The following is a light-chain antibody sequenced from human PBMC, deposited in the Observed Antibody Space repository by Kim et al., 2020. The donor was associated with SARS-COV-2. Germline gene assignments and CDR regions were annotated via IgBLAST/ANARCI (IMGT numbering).Light chain of an antibody. CDR3: GTWDSSLGAGV. V-gene: IGLV1-51*01. CDR2: DNN. Sequence: GQKVTISCSGSSSNIGNNYVSWYQQLPGTAPKLLIYDNNKRPSGIPDRFSGSKSGSSATLGITGIQTGDEAEYYCGTWDSSLGAGVFGPGTQLTVL. CDR1: SSNIGNNY. J-gene: IGLJ1*01.